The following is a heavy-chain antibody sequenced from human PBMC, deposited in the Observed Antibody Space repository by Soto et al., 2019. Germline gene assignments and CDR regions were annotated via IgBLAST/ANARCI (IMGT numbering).Heavy chain of an antibody. Sequence: QVQLVESGGGVVQPGRSLRLSCAASGFTFSSYGMHWVRQAPGKGLEWVSVISYDGSNKYYVDSVKGRFTISRDNSTNTLYLQMNSLRVEDTAVSDCAKDLASSGWFDYYYYGMDFGGQGTTVTVAS. CDR3: AKDLASSGWFDYYYYGMDF. CDR1: GFTFSSYG. CDR2: ISYDGSNK. V-gene: IGHV3-30*18. J-gene: IGHJ6*02. D-gene: IGHD6-19*01.